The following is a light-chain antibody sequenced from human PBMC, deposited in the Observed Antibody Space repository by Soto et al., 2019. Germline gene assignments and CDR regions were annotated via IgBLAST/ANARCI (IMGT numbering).Light chain of an antibody. Sequence: EIVLTQSPGTLSLSPGERATLSCRASQSVSSSYLSWYQQKPGQAPRLLICGASSRATGIPDRFSGSGSGTDFTLTISRLQPEDFAVYYCQQYASTRWTFGQGTKVDI. J-gene: IGKJ1*01. CDR1: QSVSSSY. V-gene: IGKV3-20*01. CDR2: GAS. CDR3: QQYASTRWT.